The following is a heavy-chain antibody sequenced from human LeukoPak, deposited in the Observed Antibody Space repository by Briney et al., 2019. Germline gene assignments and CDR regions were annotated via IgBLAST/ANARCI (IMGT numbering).Heavy chain of an antibody. CDR3: ARVPMVVVTAIVRGFAFDI. V-gene: IGHV4-4*02. Sequence: PSGTLSLTCAVSGGSISSSNWWSWVRQPPGKGLEWIGEIYHSGSTNYNPSLKSRVTISVDKSKNQFSLKLSSVTAADTAVYYCARVPMVVVTAIVRGFAFDIWGQGTMVTVSS. CDR1: GGSISSSNW. CDR2: IYHSGST. D-gene: IGHD2-21*02. J-gene: IGHJ3*02.